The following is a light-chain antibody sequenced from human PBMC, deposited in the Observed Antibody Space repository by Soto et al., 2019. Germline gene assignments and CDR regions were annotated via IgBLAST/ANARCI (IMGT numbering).Light chain of an antibody. CDR3: SSYRSSSAPVV. CDR2: DVT. Sequence: QSALTQPASVSGSPGQSITISCIGTSSDVGGYNYVSWYQQRPGKAPKLMIYDVTNRTSGVSNRFSGSKSGNTASLTISGLQAEDDADYYCSSYRSSSAPVVFGGGTKVTVL. CDR1: SSDVGGYNY. V-gene: IGLV2-14*01. J-gene: IGLJ2*01.